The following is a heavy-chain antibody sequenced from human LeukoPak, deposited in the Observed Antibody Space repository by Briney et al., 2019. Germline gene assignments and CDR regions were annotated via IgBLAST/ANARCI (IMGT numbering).Heavy chain of an antibody. D-gene: IGHD5-24*01. CDR1: GFTVSSNY. CDR3: AREKGDGYKSPPLDV. V-gene: IGHV3-66*02. CDR2: IYSGGST. Sequence: GGSLRLSCVASGFTVSSNYMSWVRQAPGKGLEWVSVIYSGGSTYYEDSGKGRFTISRDNSKNTLYLQKNSLRAEDTAVYYCAREKGDGYKSPPLDVWGKGTTVTVSS. J-gene: IGHJ6*04.